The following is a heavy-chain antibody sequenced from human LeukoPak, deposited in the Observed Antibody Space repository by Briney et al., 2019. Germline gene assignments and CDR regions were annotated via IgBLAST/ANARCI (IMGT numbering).Heavy chain of an antibody. CDR1: GGSISSSSYY. D-gene: IGHD5-12*01. CDR3: ARKGHAVATIDY. V-gene: IGHV4-39*01. Sequence: PSETLSLTCTVSGGSISSSSYYWGWIRQPPGKGLEWIGSIYYSGSTYYNPSLKSRVTISVDTSKNQFSLKLSSVTAADTAVYSCARKGHAVATIDYWGQGTLVTVSS. J-gene: IGHJ4*02. CDR2: IYYSGST.